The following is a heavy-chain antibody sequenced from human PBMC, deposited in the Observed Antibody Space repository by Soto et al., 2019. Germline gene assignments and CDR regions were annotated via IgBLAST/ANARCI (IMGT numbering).Heavy chain of an antibody. CDR3: ARDKRAIAAHPDAFDI. CDR1: GFTFSSYG. CDR2: IWYDGSNK. J-gene: IGHJ3*02. Sequence: GGSLRLSCAASGFTFSSYGMHWVRQAPGKGLEWVAVIWYDGSNKYYADSVKGRFTISRDNSKNTLYLQMNSLRAEDTAVYYCARDKRAIAAHPDAFDIWGQGTMVTVSS. V-gene: IGHV3-33*01. D-gene: IGHD6-6*01.